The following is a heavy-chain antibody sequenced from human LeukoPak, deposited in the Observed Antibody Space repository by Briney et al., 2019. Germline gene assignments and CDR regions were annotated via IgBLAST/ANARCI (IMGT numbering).Heavy chain of an antibody. CDR2: IYHSGST. V-gene: IGHV4-30-2*01. CDR1: GGSISSGGYS. D-gene: IGHD3-10*01. Sequence: SQTLSLTCAVSGGSISSGGYSWSWIRQPPGKGLEWIGYIYHSGSTYYNPSLKSRVTISVDRSKNQFSLKLSSVTAADTAVYYCAGREVRGAMGSMGYWGQGTLVTVSS. CDR3: AGREVRGAMGSMGY. J-gene: IGHJ4*02.